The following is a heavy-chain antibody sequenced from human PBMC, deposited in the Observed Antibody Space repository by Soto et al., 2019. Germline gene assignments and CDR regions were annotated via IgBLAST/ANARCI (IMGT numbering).Heavy chain of an antibody. V-gene: IGHV1-18*01. J-gene: IGHJ4*02. CDR2: ISAYNGNT. CDR3: ARALKNYYDSSGYPLDY. D-gene: IGHD3-22*01. CDR1: GYTFTSYG. Sequence: ASVKVSCKASGYTFTSYGISWVRQAPGQGLEWMGWISAYNGNTNYAQKFQGRVTMTRDTSTSTVYMELSSLRSEDTAVYYCARALKNYYDSSGYPLDYWGQGTLVTVSS.